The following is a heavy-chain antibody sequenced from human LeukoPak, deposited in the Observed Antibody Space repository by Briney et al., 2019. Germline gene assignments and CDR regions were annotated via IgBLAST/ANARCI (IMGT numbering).Heavy chain of an antibody. CDR2: IYYRGNI. Sequence: PSETLSLTCTVSGGSISSGTYYWGWIRPPPGKGLEWIGNIYYRGNIYYNPSLKSRVTISGDTSRNQFSLKMSSVTAADTAVYYCATLLNDAFDIWGQGTMVTVSS. V-gene: IGHV4-39*01. CDR1: GGSISSGTYY. CDR3: ATLLNDAFDI. J-gene: IGHJ3*02. D-gene: IGHD2-8*02.